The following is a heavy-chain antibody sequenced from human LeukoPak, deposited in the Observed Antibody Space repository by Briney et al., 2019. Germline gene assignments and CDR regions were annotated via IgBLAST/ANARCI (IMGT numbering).Heavy chain of an antibody. D-gene: IGHD3-22*01. V-gene: IGHV3-21*01. Sequence: GGALRLSCPASGFTFSSYSMNWVRQAPGKGLEWVSSISSSSSYIYYANSAKGRFTISRDNANNSLYLQMNSLRAEDTAVYYCASLDYDSSGYSGYWGQGTLVPVSS. CDR3: ASLDYDSSGYSGY. CDR1: GFTFSSYS. J-gene: IGHJ4*02. CDR2: ISSSSSYI.